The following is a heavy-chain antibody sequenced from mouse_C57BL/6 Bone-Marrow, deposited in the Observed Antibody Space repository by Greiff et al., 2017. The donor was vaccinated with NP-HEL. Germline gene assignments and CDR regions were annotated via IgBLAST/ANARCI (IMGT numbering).Heavy chain of an antibody. CDR2: ISSGGSYT. J-gene: IGHJ3*01. V-gene: IGHV5-6*01. CDR3: ARPPYGNYEFAY. Sequence: EVQRVESGGDLVKPGGSLKLSCAASGFTFSSYGMSWVRQTPDKRLEWVATISSGGSYTYYPDSVKGRFTISRDNAKNTLYLQMSSLKSEDTAMYYCARPPYGNYEFAYWGQGTLVTVSA. CDR1: GFTFSSYG. D-gene: IGHD2-1*01.